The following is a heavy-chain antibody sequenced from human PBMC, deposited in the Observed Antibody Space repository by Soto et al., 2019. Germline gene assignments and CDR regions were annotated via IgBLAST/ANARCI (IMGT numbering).Heavy chain of an antibody. Sequence: QVQLQESGPGLVKPSGTLSLTCAVSGDSVSSNYYWCWVRQPPGKGLEWIGEIYHTGTTNYNPSLKSRVTISVDKSNHQFSLDLSSVTAADTAVYYCARSAGWYAVHSWGPGTLVTVSS. V-gene: IGHV4-4*02. J-gene: IGHJ4*02. CDR3: ARSAGWYAVHS. D-gene: IGHD6-19*01. CDR2: IYHTGTT. CDR1: GDSVSSNYY.